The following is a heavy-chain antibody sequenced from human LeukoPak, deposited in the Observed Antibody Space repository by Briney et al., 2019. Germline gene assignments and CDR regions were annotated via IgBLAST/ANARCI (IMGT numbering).Heavy chain of an antibody. J-gene: IGHJ4*02. V-gene: IGHV1-46*01. Sequence: ASVKVSCKASGYTFTSYYMHWVRQAPGQGLEWMGIINPSGGSTSYAQKFQGRLTMTRDTSTSTVYMELSSLRSEDTAVYYCARGGIVVVIRHGYDYWGQGTLVTVSS. D-gene: IGHD3-22*01. CDR1: GYTFTSYY. CDR3: ARGGIVVVIRHGYDY. CDR2: INPSGGST.